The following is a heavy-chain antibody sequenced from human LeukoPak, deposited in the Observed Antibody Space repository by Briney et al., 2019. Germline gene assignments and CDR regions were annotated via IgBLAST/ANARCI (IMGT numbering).Heavy chain of an antibody. CDR2: IYHSAST. Sequence: SETLSLTCTVSGYSISSGYYWGWMRQPPGKGLEWIGSIYHSASTYYNPSLKSRVTISVDTAKNQFSLKVTSVTAADTAVYYCARLQQDRGSAWYAEFYYYMDVWGKGTTVTVSS. J-gene: IGHJ6*03. CDR1: GYSISSGYY. CDR3: ARLQQDRGSAWYAEFYYYMDV. D-gene: IGHD3-10*01. V-gene: IGHV4-38-2*02.